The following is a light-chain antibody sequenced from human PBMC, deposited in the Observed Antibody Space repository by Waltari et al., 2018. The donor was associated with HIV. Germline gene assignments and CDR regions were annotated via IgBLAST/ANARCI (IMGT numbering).Light chain of an antibody. Sequence: DIVMTQSPDSLAVSLGERDTINCKSSQSVLYSSNNKNYLAWYQQQPGQPPKLLIYWASTRESGVSDRFGVSGSGTEFTLTISSLQAEDVAVYYCQQYYSTPWTFGQGTKVEIK. CDR2: WAS. J-gene: IGKJ1*01. V-gene: IGKV4-1*01. CDR3: QQYYSTPWT. CDR1: QSVLYSSNNKNY.